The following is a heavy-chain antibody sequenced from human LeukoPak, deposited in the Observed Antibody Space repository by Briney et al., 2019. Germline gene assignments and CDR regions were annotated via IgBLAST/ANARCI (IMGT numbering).Heavy chain of an antibody. V-gene: IGHV1-18*01. D-gene: IGHD2-15*01. J-gene: IGHJ6*02. CDR2: ISAYNGNT. Sequence: GASVKVSRKASGYTFTSYGISWVRQAPGQGLEWMGWISAYNGNTNYAQKLQGRVTMTTDTSTSTAYMELRSLRSDDTAVYYCARDLGGVYYYGMDVWGQGTTVTVSS. CDR1: GYTFTSYG. CDR3: ARDLGGVYYYGMDV.